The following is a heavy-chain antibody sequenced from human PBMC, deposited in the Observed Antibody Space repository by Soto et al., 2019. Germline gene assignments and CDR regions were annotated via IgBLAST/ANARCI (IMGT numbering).Heavy chain of an antibody. Sequence: QVQLVESGGGVVQPGRSLRLSCAASGFTFSSYGMHWVRQAPGKGLEWVAVIWYDGSNKYYPDSVKGRFTISRDNSKNTLYQQMNSLRAEDTAVYYCARDSSGDYGGFQHWGQGTLVTVSS. CDR1: GFTFSSYG. V-gene: IGHV3-33*01. D-gene: IGHD4-17*01. J-gene: IGHJ1*01. CDR3: ARDSSGDYGGFQH. CDR2: IWYDGSNK.